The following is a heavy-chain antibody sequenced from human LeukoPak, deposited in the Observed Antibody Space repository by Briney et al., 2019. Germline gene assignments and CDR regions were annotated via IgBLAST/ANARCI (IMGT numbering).Heavy chain of an antibody. Sequence: ASVKVSCKASGYTFTSYDINWVRQATGQGLEWMGYMNPNSGYTGYAQKFQGRVTMTRNTSISTAYMELSSLRSEDTAVYYCATGGYSSSALYDYWGQGTLVTVSS. V-gene: IGHV1-8*01. CDR3: ATGGYSSSALYDY. D-gene: IGHD6-6*01. J-gene: IGHJ4*02. CDR1: GYTFTSYD. CDR2: MNPNSGYT.